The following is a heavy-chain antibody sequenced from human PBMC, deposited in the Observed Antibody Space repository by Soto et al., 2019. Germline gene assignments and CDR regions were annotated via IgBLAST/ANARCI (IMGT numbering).Heavy chain of an antibody. D-gene: IGHD5-12*01. CDR2: IYYSGST. J-gene: IGHJ5*02. V-gene: IGHV4-39*01. Sequence: QLQLQESGPGLVKPSETLSLTCTVSGGSISSSSYYWGWIRQPPGKGLEWIGSIYYSGSTYYNPSLKSRVTISVDTSKNQFSLKLSSVTAADTAVYYCARHGVYSGYEQGWFDPWGQGTLVTVSS. CDR3: ARHGVYSGYEQGWFDP. CDR1: GGSISSSSYY.